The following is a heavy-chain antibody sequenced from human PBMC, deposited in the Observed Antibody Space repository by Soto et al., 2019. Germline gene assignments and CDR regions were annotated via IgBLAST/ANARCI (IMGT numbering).Heavy chain of an antibody. CDR1: GDTFSSYA. V-gene: IGHV1-69*13. Sequence: GASVKVSCKASGDTFSSYAISWVRQAPGKGLEWMGKIIPTFGRTNYAQKFQGRLSISADDSTSTAYMELTSLESEDTAVYYCARDPLSSFAMDVWGQGTTVTVS. CDR2: IIPTFGRT. J-gene: IGHJ6*02. CDR3: ARDPLSSFAMDV. D-gene: IGHD3-10*02.